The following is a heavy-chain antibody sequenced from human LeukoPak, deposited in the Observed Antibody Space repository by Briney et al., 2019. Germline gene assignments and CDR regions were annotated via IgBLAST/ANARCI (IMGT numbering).Heavy chain of an antibody. Sequence: PSETLSLTCTVSGGSISSGGYYWSWIRQPPGKGLEWIGYIYHSGSTYYNPSLKSRVTISVDRSKNQFSLKLSSVTAADTAVYYCASLFGGTINYWGQGTLVTVSS. CDR1: GGSISSGGYY. D-gene: IGHD3-16*01. J-gene: IGHJ4*02. V-gene: IGHV4-30-2*01. CDR2: IYHSGST. CDR3: ASLFGGTINY.